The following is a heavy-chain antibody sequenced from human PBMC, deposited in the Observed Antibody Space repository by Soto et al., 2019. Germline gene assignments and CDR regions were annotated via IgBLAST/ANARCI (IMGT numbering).Heavy chain of an antibody. CDR1: GYTFTGYY. CDR2: INPNSGGT. CDR3: ARDPSIMITFGGVIVPPDAFDI. J-gene: IGHJ3*02. Sequence: PRPSVKVSCKASGYTFTGYYMHWVRQAPGQGLEWMGWINPNSGGTNYAQKFQGRVTMTRDTSISTAYMELSRLRSDDTAVYYCARDPSIMITFGGVIVPPDAFDIWGQGTMVTVSS. V-gene: IGHV1-2*02. D-gene: IGHD3-16*02.